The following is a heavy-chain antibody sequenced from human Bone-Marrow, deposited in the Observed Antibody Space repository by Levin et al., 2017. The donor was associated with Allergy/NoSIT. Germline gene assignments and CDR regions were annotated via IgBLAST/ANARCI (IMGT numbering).Heavy chain of an antibody. Sequence: ETLSLTCAASGFSVSSRAMSWVRQAPGRGLEWVSSVTNNGGKTYYADSVKGRFVISRDDYKNTVDLQMNNLRADDTAMYYCAKDHPSNGWPTFEYWGQGTLVTVSS. CDR3: AKDHPSNGWPTFEY. D-gene: IGHD6-19*01. CDR1: GFSVSSRA. CDR2: VTNNGGKT. V-gene: IGHV3-23*01. J-gene: IGHJ4*02.